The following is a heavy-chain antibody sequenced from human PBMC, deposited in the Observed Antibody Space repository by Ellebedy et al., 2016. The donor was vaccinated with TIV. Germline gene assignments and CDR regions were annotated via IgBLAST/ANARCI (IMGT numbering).Heavy chain of an antibody. D-gene: IGHD1-26*01. CDR2: IIPIIDMP. CDR3: ARWETGLTLEV. J-gene: IGHJ3*01. CDR1: GGTFSSYT. Sequence: SVKVSCXASGGTFSSYTISWVRQAPGQGPEWMGKIIPIIDMPNYAQKFQGRVTITADKSTSTAYMELSSLRHEDTAVYYCARWETGLTLEVWGQGTQVTVSS. V-gene: IGHV1-69*02.